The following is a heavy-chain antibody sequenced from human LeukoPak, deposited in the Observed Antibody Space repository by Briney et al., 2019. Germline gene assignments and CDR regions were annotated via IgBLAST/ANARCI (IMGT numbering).Heavy chain of an antibody. Sequence: GGSLRLSCVASGFTFSSSWMSWVRRAPGKGLEWVANIKQDGTEEYYVDSVRGRFSISKDNTKNSLYLQMNSLRAEDTAVYYCARDPCHGALDYWGQGALVTVSS. D-gene: IGHD2-2*01. J-gene: IGHJ4*02. V-gene: IGHV3-7*03. CDR1: GFTFSSSW. CDR3: ARDPCHGALDY. CDR2: IKQDGTEE.